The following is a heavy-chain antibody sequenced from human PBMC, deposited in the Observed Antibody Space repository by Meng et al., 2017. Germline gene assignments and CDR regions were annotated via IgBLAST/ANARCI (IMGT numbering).Heavy chain of an antibody. D-gene: IGHD2-21*02. CDR2: ISSSSSYI. CDR1: GFTFSSYS. CDR3: ARDRWGHWYSDL. V-gene: IGHV3-21*01. Sequence: EVQLVRFGGGLVKPGVSLRLSFAASGFTFSSYSMNWVRQAPGKGLEWVSSISSSSSYIYYADSVKGRFTISRDNAKNSLYLQMNSLRAEDTAVYYCARDRWGHWYSDLWGRGTLVTVSS. J-gene: IGHJ2*01.